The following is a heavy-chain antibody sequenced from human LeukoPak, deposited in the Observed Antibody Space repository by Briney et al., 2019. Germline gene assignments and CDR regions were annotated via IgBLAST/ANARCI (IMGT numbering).Heavy chain of an antibody. V-gene: IGHV3-9*01. CDR3: AKDIVGGSLYYFDY. CDR1: GFTFDDYA. J-gene: IGHJ4*02. CDR2: ISRNSGSI. D-gene: IGHD1-26*01. Sequence: PGGSLRLSCAASGFTFDDYAMHWVRQAPGKGLEWVSGISRNSGSIGYADSVKGRFTISRDNAKNSLYLQMNSLRAEDTALYYCAKDIVGGSLYYFDYWGQGTLVTVSS.